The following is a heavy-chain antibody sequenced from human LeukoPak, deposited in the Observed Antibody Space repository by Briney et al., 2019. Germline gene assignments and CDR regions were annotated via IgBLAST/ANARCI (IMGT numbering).Heavy chain of an antibody. CDR1: GFTFSSYS. V-gene: IGHV3-21*01. J-gene: IGHJ4*02. CDR3: ARVPRSNWNEY. Sequence: GGSLRLSCAASGFTFSSYSMNWVRQAPGKGLGWVSSISSSSSYIYYADSVKGRFTISRDNAKNSLYLQMNSLRAEDTAVYYCARVPRSNWNEYWGQGTLVTVSS. CDR2: ISSSSSYI. D-gene: IGHD1-1*01.